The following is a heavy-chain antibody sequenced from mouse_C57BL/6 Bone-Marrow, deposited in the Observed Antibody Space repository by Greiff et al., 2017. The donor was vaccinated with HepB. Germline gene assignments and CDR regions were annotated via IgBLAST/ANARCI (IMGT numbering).Heavy chain of an antibody. D-gene: IGHD1-1*01. CDR3: ARRGYGSSLAWFAY. CDR2: ISSGGSYT. V-gene: IGHV5-6*01. Sequence: VQLVESGGDLVKPGGSLKLSCAASGFTFSSYGMSWVRQTPDKRLEWVATISSGGSYTYYPDSVKGRFTISRDNAKNTLYLQMSSLKSEDTAMYYCARRGYGSSLAWFAYWGQGTLVTVSA. J-gene: IGHJ3*01. CDR1: GFTFSSYG.